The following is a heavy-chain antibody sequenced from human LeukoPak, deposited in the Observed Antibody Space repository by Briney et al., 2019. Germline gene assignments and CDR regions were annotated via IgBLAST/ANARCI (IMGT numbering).Heavy chain of an antibody. CDR3: ATGITLDF. CDR1: GFIFSNAW. Sequence: GGSLRLSCAGSGFIFSNAWMNWVRQAPGKGLEWAGRIKSKANGGTIDYAASVKGRFTNSRDDSKDTVYLQMNSLKTEDTAVYYCATGITLDFWGQGTLVTVSS. D-gene: IGHD1-14*01. J-gene: IGHJ4*02. V-gene: IGHV3-15*01. CDR2: IKSKANGGTI.